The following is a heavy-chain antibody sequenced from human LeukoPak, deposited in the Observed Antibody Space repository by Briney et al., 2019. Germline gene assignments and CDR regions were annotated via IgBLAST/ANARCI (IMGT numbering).Heavy chain of an antibody. CDR3: ARARPPDSSGCSDY. CDR2: INESGGRT. D-gene: IGHD6-19*01. V-gene: IGHV3-23*01. CDR1: GFTFSIYA. J-gene: IGHJ4*02. Sequence: PGGSLRLSCAASGFTFSIYAMSWVRQAPGKGLEWVSTINESGGRTYYADSVKGRFTISRDNSRNTLHLQMSSLTAEDTAMYYCARARPPDSSGCSDYWGQGTLVTVSS.